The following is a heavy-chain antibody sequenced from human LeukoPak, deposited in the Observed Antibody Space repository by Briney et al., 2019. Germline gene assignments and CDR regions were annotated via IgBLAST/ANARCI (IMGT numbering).Heavy chain of an antibody. J-gene: IGHJ4*02. V-gene: IGHV4-59*01. CDR2: IYYSGST. D-gene: IGHD3-22*01. Sequence: SETLSLTCTVSGGSISSYYWSWIRQPPGKELEWIGYIYYSGSTNYNPSLKSRVTISVDTSKNQFSLKLSSVTAADTAVYYCARHRTYYYDSSGPLVLDYWGQGTLVTVSS. CDR1: GGSISSYY. CDR3: ARHRTYYYDSSGPLVLDY.